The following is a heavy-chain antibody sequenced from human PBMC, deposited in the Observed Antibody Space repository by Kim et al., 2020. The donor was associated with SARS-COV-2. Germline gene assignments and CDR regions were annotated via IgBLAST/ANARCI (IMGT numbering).Heavy chain of an antibody. CDR3: ARRITMIANAFDI. V-gene: IGHV4-59*08. CDR2: IYYSGST. D-gene: IGHD3-22*01. Sequence: SETLSLTCTVSGGSISSYYWSWIRQPPGKGLEWIGYIYYSGSTNYNPSLKSRVTISVDTSKNQFSLKLSSVTAADTAVYYCARRITMIANAFDIWGQGT. J-gene: IGHJ3*02. CDR1: GGSISSYY.